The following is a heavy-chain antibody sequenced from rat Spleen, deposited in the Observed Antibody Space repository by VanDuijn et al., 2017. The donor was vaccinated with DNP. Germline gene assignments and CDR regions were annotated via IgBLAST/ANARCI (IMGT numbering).Heavy chain of an antibody. Sequence: EVRLVESGGGLVQPGGSLRLSCAASGFTFTDNDMAWVRQAPKKGLEWVASISYEGSSTYYGDSVKGRFTFSRDNAENTVYLQMNSLRSADTATYYCATHAYGGSLDYWGQGVMVTVSS. CDR2: ISYEGSST. CDR1: GFTFTDND. V-gene: IGHV5-22*01. D-gene: IGHD1-11*01. J-gene: IGHJ2*01. CDR3: ATHAYGGSLDY.